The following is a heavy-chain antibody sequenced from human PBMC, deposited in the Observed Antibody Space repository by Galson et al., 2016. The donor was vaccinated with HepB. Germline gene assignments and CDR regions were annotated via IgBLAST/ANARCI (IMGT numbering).Heavy chain of an antibody. D-gene: IGHD4-17*01. CDR3: ARGLYYGDYAPHY. V-gene: IGHV3-11*01. Sequence: SLRLSCAASGFTFSDYYMNWIRQAPGKGLECTSYIDSSGTTIYYSDSVKGRFTVSRDNAKNSLYLQMNSLRVEDTAVYYCARGLYYGDYAPHYWGQGTLATVSS. J-gene: IGHJ4*02. CDR2: IDSSGTTI. CDR1: GFTFSDYY.